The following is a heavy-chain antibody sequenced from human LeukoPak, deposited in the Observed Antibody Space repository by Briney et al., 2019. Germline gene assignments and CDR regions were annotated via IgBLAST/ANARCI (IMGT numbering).Heavy chain of an antibody. V-gene: IGHV4-59*08. CDR1: GCSISSYY. D-gene: IGHD6-6*01. CDR3: ARSRKVGSSSLNFDY. J-gene: IGHJ4*02. Sequence: SETLSLTCTVSGCSISSYYWSWIRQPPGKGLEWIGYIYYSGSTNYNPSLKSRVTISVDTSKNQFSLKLSSVTAADTAVYYCARSRKVGSSSLNFDYWGQGTLVTVSS. CDR2: IYYSGST.